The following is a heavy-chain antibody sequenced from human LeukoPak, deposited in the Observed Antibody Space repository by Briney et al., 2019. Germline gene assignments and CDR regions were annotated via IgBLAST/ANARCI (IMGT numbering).Heavy chain of an antibody. V-gene: IGHV1-46*01. D-gene: IGHD3-10*01. J-gene: IGHJ4*02. CDR2: INPSGGST. Sequence: ASVKVSCKASGGTFSSYAISWVRQAPGQGLEWMGIINPSGGSTSYAQKFQGRVTMTRDTSISTAYMELSSLRSDDTAVYYCARVRGGSGSYYGYYFDYWGQGTLVTVSS. CDR1: GGTFSSYA. CDR3: ARVRGGSGSYYGYYFDY.